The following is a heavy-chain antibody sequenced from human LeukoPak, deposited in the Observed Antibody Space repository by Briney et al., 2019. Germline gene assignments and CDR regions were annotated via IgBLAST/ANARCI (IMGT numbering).Heavy chain of an antibody. CDR1: GYTFTGYY. Sequence: ASVKVSCKASGYTFTGYYMHWVRQAPGQGLEWMGRINPNSGGTNYAQKFQGRVTMTEDTSTDTAYMELSSLRSEDTAVYYCATDQAAIVGATIDYYYYGMDVWGQGTTVTVSS. D-gene: IGHD1-26*01. J-gene: IGHJ6*02. CDR3: ATDQAAIVGATIDYYYYGMDV. V-gene: IGHV1-2*06. CDR2: INPNSGGT.